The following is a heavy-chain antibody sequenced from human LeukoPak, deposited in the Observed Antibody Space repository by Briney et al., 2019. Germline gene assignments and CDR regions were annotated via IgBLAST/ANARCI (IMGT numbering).Heavy chain of an antibody. Sequence: PGGSLRLSCAASGFTFSSYAMSWVRQAPGKGLEWVSAISGSGGSTYYADSVKGRFSISRDNSKNTLYLQMNSLRAEDTAVYYCATCQLPPLRKYFQHWGQGTLVTVSS. J-gene: IGHJ1*01. V-gene: IGHV3-23*01. CDR3: ATCQLPPLRKYFQH. CDR2: ISGSGGST. D-gene: IGHD2-2*01. CDR1: GFTFSSYA.